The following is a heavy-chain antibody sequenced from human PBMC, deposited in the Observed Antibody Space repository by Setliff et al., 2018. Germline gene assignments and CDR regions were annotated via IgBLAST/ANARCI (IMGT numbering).Heavy chain of an antibody. D-gene: IGHD3-3*01. CDR3: ARENTAKNFWGEESDY. J-gene: IGHJ4*02. V-gene: IGHV1-46*01. CDR1: GYTFTTYY. Sequence: ASVKVSCKASGYTFTTYYMHWVRQAPGQGLEWMGVINPGDGSTTYAQKFQGRVKMTRDTSTNTVYMQLNSLRFEDRAVYYCARENTAKNFWGEESDYWGQGTLGTVSS. CDR2: INPGDGST.